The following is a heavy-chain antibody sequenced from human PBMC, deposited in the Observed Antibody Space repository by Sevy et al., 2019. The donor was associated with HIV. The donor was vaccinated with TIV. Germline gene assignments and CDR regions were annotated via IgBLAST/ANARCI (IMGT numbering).Heavy chain of an antibody. Sequence: GGSLRLSCAASGFTFKNNAMSWVHQAPGKGLEWVSAISGSGGGTYYADSVKGRFTISRDNSKNTVYLQMNSLRAEDTAVYFCAKNPYGVCYYYYYGMDVWGQGTTVTVSS. CDR3: AKNPYGVCYYYYYGMDV. D-gene: IGHD4-17*01. CDR1: GFTFKNNA. CDR2: ISGSGGGT. V-gene: IGHV3-23*01. J-gene: IGHJ6*02.